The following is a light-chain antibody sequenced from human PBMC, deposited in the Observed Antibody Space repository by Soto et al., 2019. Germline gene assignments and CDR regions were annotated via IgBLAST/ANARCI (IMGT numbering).Light chain of an antibody. CDR1: KSVSNY. Sequence: WTQSLGTVSWSQREKAILACRASKSVSNYVAWYQQKPGQAPRLVIYGASSRATGIPDRFSGSGFGTDFTVSICRLEPEDFAVYYCHQYGSFGQGAKVDNK. CDR3: HQYGS. V-gene: IGKV3-20*01. CDR2: GAS. J-gene: IGKJ1*01.